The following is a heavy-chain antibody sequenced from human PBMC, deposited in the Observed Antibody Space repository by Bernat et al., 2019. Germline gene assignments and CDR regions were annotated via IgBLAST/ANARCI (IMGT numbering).Heavy chain of an antibody. D-gene: IGHD3-10*01. CDR2: ISVYNGDT. CDR1: GYTFNTYG. V-gene: IGHV1-18*01. J-gene: IGHJ4*02. CDR3: ARGTMFRGVIITFEY. Sequence: QVQLVQSGAEVKMPGASVKVSCKASGYTFNTYGISWVRQAPGQGLEWLGWISVYNGDTNNAQKVEGRVTMTTDTSTSTAYMELRSLRSDDTAVYYCARGTMFRGVIITFEYWGQGTLVIVSS.